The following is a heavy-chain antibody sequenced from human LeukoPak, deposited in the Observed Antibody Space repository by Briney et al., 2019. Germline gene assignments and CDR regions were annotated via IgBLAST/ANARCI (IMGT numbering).Heavy chain of an antibody. CDR2: IRNKANSYTT. Sequence: GGSLRLSCAASGFTFSDHYMDWVRQAPGKGLEWGGRIRNKANSYTTEYAASVKGRFTISRDDSKNSLFLQMNTLKTEDTAVYYCSRAGIRTTPYYFDYWGQGTLVTVSS. J-gene: IGHJ4*02. D-gene: IGHD1-7*01. CDR1: GFTFSDHY. V-gene: IGHV3-72*01. CDR3: SRAGIRTTPYYFDY.